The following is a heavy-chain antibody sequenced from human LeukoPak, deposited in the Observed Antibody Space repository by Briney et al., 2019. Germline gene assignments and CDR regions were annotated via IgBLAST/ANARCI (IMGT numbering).Heavy chain of an antibody. Sequence: SETLSLTCAVYGESFSGYYWSWIRQPPGKGLEWIGYIYYSGSTNYNPSLKSRVTISVDTSKNQFSLKLSSVTAADTAVYYCARSSGWYPPGDWGQGTLVTVSS. J-gene: IGHJ4*02. D-gene: IGHD6-19*01. CDR2: IYYSGST. V-gene: IGHV4-59*01. CDR3: ARSSGWYPPGD. CDR1: GESFSGYY.